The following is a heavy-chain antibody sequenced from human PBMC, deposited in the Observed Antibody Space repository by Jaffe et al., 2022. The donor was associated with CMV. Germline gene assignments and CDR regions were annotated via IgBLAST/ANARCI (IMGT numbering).Heavy chain of an antibody. J-gene: IGHJ4*02. Sequence: QVQLVESGGGVVQPGRSLRLSCAASGFTFSSYGMHWVRQAPGKGLEWVAVIWYDGSNKYYADSVKGRFTISRDNSKNTLYLQMNSLRAEDTAVYYCAREYYDSSGRQPPGFDYWGQGTLVTVSS. D-gene: IGHD3-22*01. CDR1: GFTFSSYG. CDR2: IWYDGSNK. CDR3: AREYYDSSGRQPPGFDY. V-gene: IGHV3-33*01.